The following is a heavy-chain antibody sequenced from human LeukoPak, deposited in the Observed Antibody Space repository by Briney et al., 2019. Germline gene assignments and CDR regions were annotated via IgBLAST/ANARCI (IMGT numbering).Heavy chain of an antibody. CDR2: TYYSGST. V-gene: IGHV4-39*01. J-gene: IGHJ3*01. Sequence: SETLSLTCTVSGGSISSSSHYWGWTRHPPGKGLEWIGSTYYSGSTYYNPSLKSRVTISVDTSKNQFSLNLSSVTAADTAVYYCARMSVDHTFDFWGQGTKVTVSS. CDR3: ARMSVDHTFDF. CDR1: GGSISSSSHY. D-gene: IGHD6-19*01.